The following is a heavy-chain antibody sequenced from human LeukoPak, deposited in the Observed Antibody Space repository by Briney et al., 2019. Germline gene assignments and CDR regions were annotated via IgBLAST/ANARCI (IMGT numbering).Heavy chain of an antibody. CDR1: GFTFSIYA. V-gene: IGHV3-23*01. CDR2: ITSRGEST. J-gene: IGHJ4*02. Sequence: GGSLRLSCAASGFTFSIYAMSWVRQAPGKGLQWVSSITSRGESTWYADSVKGRFTITRDNSENTLYLQMHSLRAEDTAVYYCARDRPNYYGSDGHYYRRDGDYWGRGTLVSVSS. D-gene: IGHD3-22*01. CDR3: ARDRPNYYGSDGHYYRRDGDY.